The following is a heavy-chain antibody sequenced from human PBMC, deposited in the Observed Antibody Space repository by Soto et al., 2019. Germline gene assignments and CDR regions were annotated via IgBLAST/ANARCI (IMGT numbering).Heavy chain of an antibody. CDR2: IYYSGST. V-gene: IGHV4-31*03. J-gene: IGHJ4*02. CDR1: GDSISSGGYY. CDR3: ARWVRYCSSTRCYDYFDY. D-gene: IGHD2-2*01. Sequence: QEPLQESGPGLVKPSQTLSLTCTVSGDSISSGGYYWSWIRQHPGKGLEWIGYIYYSGSTYYNPSLKSRVTISVATSKTQFSLKLGSVTAADTAVYFCARWVRYCSSTRCYDYFDYWGQGTLVTVST.